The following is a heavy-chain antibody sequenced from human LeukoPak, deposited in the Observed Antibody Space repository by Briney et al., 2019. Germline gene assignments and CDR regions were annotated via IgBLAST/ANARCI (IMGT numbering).Heavy chain of an antibody. CDR2: INIDGRYT. V-gene: IGHV3-74*01. J-gene: IGHJ4*02. CDR3: ARICSTTDCLISA. D-gene: IGHD2-2*01. CDR1: GFTFSRYW. Sequence: HPGGSLRLSCAASGFTFSRYWMHWVRQAPGKGRVWGSRINIDGRYTSYADCVNGRCITSRDNAKKTVYLQTSSLKAEDTAVYYCARICSTTDCLISAWGQGTLVTVSS.